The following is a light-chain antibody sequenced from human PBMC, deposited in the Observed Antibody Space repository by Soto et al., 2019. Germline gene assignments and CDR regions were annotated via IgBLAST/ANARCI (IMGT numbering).Light chain of an antibody. V-gene: IGLV2-8*01. J-gene: IGLJ2*01. CDR3: SSYAGSTKVV. Sequence: QSVLTQPPSASGSPGQSVTISCTGTSSDVGGYNYVSWYQQHPGKAPKLMIYEVSKRPSGVPDRFSGSKSGNTASLTVSGLQAENEANYHCSSYAGSTKVVFGGGTKVTVL. CDR1: SSDVGGYNY. CDR2: EVS.